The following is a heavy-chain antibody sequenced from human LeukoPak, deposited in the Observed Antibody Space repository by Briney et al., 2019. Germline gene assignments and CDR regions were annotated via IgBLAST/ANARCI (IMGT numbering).Heavy chain of an antibody. V-gene: IGHV1-18*01. J-gene: IGHJ4*02. Sequence: GASVTLSCTASGSTFTNYDFSWARQAPRQGLERKGWSSTYNSNTTNDKKLQRRVTMPTDTSMSTAYMELRSRRSADTAVYYCARQGYGGNAQGAADYWGQGTLVTVSS. D-gene: IGHD4-23*01. CDR2: SSTYNSNT. CDR1: GSTFTNYD. CDR3: ARQGYGGNAQGAADY.